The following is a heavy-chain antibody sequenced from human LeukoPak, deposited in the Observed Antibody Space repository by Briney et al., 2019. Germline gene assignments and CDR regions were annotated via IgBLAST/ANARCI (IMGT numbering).Heavy chain of an antibody. V-gene: IGHV3-23*01. J-gene: IGHJ4*02. CDR2: ISGSGGST. CDR3: AKGKDIVVVPAAYFDY. CDR1: GFTFSSYA. D-gene: IGHD2-2*01. Sequence: PGGSLRLSCAASGFTFSSYAMSWVRRAPGKGLEWVSAISGSGGSTYYADSVKGRFTISRDNAKNTLYLQMNSLRAEDTAVYYCAKGKDIVVVPAAYFDYWGQGTLVTVSS.